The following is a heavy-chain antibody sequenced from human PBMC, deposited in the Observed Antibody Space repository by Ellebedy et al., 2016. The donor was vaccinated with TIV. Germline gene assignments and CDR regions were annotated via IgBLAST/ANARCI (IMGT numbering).Heavy chain of an antibody. CDR1: GFTFSDFG. J-gene: IGHJ4*02. CDR2: ISSSGSTI. Sequence: GGSLRLXCAASGFTFSDFGINWVRQAPGKGLEWVAYISSSGSTIQSADSVKGRFTISRDNAKNSLYLQMNSLRAEDTAIYYCARDGRGYTHYYFDYWGQGTPVTVSS. V-gene: IGHV3-48*04. CDR3: ARDGRGYTHYYFDY. D-gene: IGHD5-12*01.